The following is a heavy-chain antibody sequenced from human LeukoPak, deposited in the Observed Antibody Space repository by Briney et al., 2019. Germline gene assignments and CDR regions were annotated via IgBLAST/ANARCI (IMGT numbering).Heavy chain of an antibody. V-gene: IGHV3-23*01. J-gene: IGHJ4*02. Sequence: PGGSLRLSCAASGFSFSSQNMNWVRQAPGKGLEWISYIDGNGGTTHYADSVKGRFTISRDNSKNTLYLQMNSLRAEDTAVYYCAKVLVRDYYDSSGSLNFDYWGQGTLVTVSS. D-gene: IGHD3-22*01. CDR1: GFSFSSQN. CDR3: AKVLVRDYYDSSGSLNFDY. CDR2: IDGNGGTT.